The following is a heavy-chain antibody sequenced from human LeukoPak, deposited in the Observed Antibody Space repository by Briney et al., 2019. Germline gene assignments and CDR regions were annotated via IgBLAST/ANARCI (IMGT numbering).Heavy chain of an antibody. CDR1: GGSISSGDYY. V-gene: IGHV4-30-4*08. J-gene: IGHJ4*02. CDR3: ASLGTIFGVVIPFDY. D-gene: IGHD3-3*01. Sequence: PSQTLSLTSTVSGGSISSGDYYWSWIRQPPGKGLEWIGYIYYSGSTYYNPSLKSRVTISVDTSKNQFSLKLSSVTAADTAVYFCASLGTIFGVVIPFDYWGQGTLVTVSS. CDR2: IYYSGST.